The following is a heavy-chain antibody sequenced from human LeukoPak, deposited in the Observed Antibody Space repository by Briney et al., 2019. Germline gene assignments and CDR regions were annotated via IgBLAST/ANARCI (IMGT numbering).Heavy chain of an antibody. CDR1: GFTFSSYA. Sequence: GGSLRLSCAASGFTFSSYAMSWVRQAPGKGLEWVSAISGSGGSTYYADSVKGRFTISRDNSKNTLYLQMNSLRAEDTAVYYCAKVGPDCSSTSCYTVRPPYYFDYWGQGTLVTVSS. J-gene: IGHJ4*02. CDR2: ISGSGGST. V-gene: IGHV3-23*01. D-gene: IGHD2-2*02. CDR3: AKVGPDCSSTSCYTVRPPYYFDY.